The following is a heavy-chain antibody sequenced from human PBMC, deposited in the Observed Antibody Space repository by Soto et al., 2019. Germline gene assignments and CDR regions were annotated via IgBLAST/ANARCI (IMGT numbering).Heavy chain of an antibody. CDR1: GFTFSSYG. D-gene: IGHD5-18*01. J-gene: IGHJ4*02. Sequence: GSLRLSCAASGFTFSSYGMHWVRQAPGKGLEWVAVISYDGSNKYYADSVKGRFTISRDNSKNTLYLQMSSLRAEDTAVYYCARSPAGYSYGYGADCWGQGTLVTVSS. V-gene: IGHV3-30*03. CDR2: ISYDGSNK. CDR3: ARSPAGYSYGYGADC.